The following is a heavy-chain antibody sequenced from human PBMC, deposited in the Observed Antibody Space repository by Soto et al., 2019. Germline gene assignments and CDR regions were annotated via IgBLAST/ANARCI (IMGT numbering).Heavy chain of an antibody. CDR2: IYYSGST. CDR3: AREADNGGSHY. CDR1: GDSIHSYY. Sequence: QVQLQESGPGLVKPSETLSLTCSVSGDSIHSYYWTWIRQPPGKGLEWIGYIYYSGSTSYNPSLESRVTFSVDRSKNQFSLSLRSVTAADTAVYYCAREADNGGSHYWGHGTLVTVSP. D-gene: IGHD4-17*01. V-gene: IGHV4-59*01. J-gene: IGHJ4*01.